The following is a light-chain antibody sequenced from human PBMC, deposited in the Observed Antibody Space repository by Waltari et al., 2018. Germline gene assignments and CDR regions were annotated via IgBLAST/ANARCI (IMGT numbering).Light chain of an antibody. CDR3: SSPSTNNVFV. CDR1: SGDIGGSDF. J-gene: IGLJ2*01. Sequence: QSALTQPASVSASPGQSITISCTGTSGDIGGSDFVSWYQHHPGRAPKVLIFAVNHRPSGIPDRFSGSKSGNTASLTLSGLQAEDDADYYCSSPSTNNVFVFGGGTKVTVL. CDR2: AVN. V-gene: IGLV2-14*01.